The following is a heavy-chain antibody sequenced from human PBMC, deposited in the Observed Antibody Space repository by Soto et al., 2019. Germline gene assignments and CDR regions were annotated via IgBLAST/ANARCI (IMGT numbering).Heavy chain of an antibody. V-gene: IGHV3-33*01. J-gene: IGHJ6*02. D-gene: IGHD3-22*01. CDR3: ARDVDYDSSGYGMDV. Sequence: QVQLVESGGGVVQPGRSLRLSCAASGFTFSSDGMHWVRQAPGKGLEWVAVIWYDGSNKYYADSVKGRFTISRDNSKNTLYLQMNSLRAEDTAVYYCARDVDYDSSGYGMDVWGQGTTVTVSS. CDR1: GFTFSSDG. CDR2: IWYDGSNK.